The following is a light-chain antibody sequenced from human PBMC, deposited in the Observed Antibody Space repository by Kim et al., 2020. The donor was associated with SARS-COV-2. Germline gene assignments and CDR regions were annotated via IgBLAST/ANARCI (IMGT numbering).Light chain of an antibody. V-gene: IGKV1-33*01. CDR3: QQYDTLPYT. CDR1: QAITYY. J-gene: IGKJ2*01. CDR2: DAS. Sequence: SASVGDRVTITCQASQAITYYVNWYQQKPGKAPKILIYDASNLETGVPSRFSGSGSGTDFSFTITSLQSEDIGTYYCQQYDTLPYTFGQGTKLEI.